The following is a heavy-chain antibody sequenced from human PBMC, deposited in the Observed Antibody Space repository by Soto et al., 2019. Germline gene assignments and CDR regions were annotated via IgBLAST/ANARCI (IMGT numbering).Heavy chain of an antibody. CDR3: ARVAALVGAARYWYFDL. V-gene: IGHV4-39*01. Sequence: QLHLQESGPGLVEPSETLSLTCAVSGGSITSTSYYWGWIRQPPGEGLEWIGSIDYRGNIYYDSALKRRFNRSVTTSKNEFSLTLNSVTAADSAVYHCARVAALVGAARYWYFDLWGRGTRVSV. J-gene: IGHJ2*01. D-gene: IGHD2-15*01. CDR1: GGSITSTSYY. CDR2: IDYRGNI.